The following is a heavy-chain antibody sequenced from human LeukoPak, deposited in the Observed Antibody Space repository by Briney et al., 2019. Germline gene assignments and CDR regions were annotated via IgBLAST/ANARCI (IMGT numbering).Heavy chain of an antibody. CDR1: GVSIGSYY. Sequence: SETLSLTCTVSGVSIGSYYWSWIRQPPGKGLEWIGYIFYSGTTNYNPSLKSRVSISVDTSKNQFSLKLSSVTAADTAVYYCARDAPHCSDISCHNYFDYWGQGTLVTVSS. V-gene: IGHV4-59*01. CDR3: ARDAPHCSDISCHNYFDY. D-gene: IGHD2-2*01. J-gene: IGHJ4*02. CDR2: IFYSGTT.